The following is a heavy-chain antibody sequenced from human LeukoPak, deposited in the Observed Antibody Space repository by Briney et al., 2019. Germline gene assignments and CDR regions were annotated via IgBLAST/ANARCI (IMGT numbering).Heavy chain of an antibody. CDR3: ATDRGEMGTTLLSHTYQAFDV. CDR2: FDIEDGEI. V-gene: IGHV1-24*01. J-gene: IGHJ3*01. CDR1: GNTLNEIS. D-gene: IGHD3-16*01. Sequence: ASVKVSCKVSGNTLNEISIHWVRQAPGKGLVWMGGFDIEDGEIIYAQNFQGRVTMTEDTSTDIAYMDLSSLKSEDTAVYYCATDRGEMGTTLLSHTYQAFDVWGQGTVVTVSS.